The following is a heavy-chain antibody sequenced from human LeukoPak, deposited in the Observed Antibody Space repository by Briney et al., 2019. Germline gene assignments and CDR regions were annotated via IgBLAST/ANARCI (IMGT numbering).Heavy chain of an antibody. CDR2: LYNSGTT. CDR3: ARRGVKTTRFDY. CDR1: GGSINTYY. J-gene: IGHJ4*02. Sequence: KPSETLSLTCTVSGGSINTYYWSWIRQPPGKGLEWIGYLYNSGTTNYNPSLKSRVSISGDTSKNQFSLKLNSVTAADTAVYYCARRGVKTTRFDYWGQGILVTASS. D-gene: IGHD1-1*01. V-gene: IGHV4-59*01.